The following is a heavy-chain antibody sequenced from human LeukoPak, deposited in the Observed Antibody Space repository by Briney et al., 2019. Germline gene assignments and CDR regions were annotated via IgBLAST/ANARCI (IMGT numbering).Heavy chain of an antibody. D-gene: IGHD3-9*01. Sequence: SETLSLTCTVSGASIIGSYCSWIRQPPGEGLEWIGYIDHSGSTNYRPSLRGRVTLSVDTSKNQFSLKVNSVTAADTAVYYCARIDSAYYYGMDVWGQGPTVTVSS. CDR1: GASIIGSY. J-gene: IGHJ6*02. CDR3: ARIDSAYYYGMDV. V-gene: IGHV4-59*01. CDR2: IDHSGST.